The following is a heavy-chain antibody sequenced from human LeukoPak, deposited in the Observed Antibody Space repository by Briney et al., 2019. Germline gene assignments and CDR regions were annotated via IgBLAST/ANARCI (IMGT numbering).Heavy chain of an antibody. D-gene: IGHD2-2*01. Sequence: GGSLRLSCAASGFTFSSYAMHWVRQAPGKGLEWVAVISYDGSNKYYADSVKGRFTISRDNSKNTLYLQMNSLRAEDTAVYYCARDSVVPAAIPDAFDIWGQGTMVTVSS. CDR3: ARDSVVPAAIPDAFDI. J-gene: IGHJ3*02. V-gene: IGHV3-30-3*01. CDR2: ISYDGSNK. CDR1: GFTFSSYA.